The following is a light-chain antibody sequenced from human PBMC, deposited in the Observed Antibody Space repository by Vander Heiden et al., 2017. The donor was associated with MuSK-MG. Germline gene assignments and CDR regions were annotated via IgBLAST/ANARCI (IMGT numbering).Light chain of an antibody. V-gene: IGLV2-23*01. Sequence: QSALTQPASVSGSPGQSITISCTGTSSDVGRYNLVSWYQHHPGKAPKLMIYECSKRPSGVSNRFSGSKSGNTASLTISGLQAEDEADYYCSSFAGSNTLIFGGGTKLTVL. CDR3: SSFAGSNTLI. CDR2: ECS. J-gene: IGLJ2*01. CDR1: SSDVGRYNL.